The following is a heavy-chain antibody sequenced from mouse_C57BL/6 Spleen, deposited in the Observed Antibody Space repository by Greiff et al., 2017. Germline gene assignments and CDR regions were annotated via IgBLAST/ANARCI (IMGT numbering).Heavy chain of an antibody. CDR1: GYSFTDYN. CDR3: ARGLYYGYDYWYFDV. D-gene: IGHD2-2*01. J-gene: IGHJ1*03. V-gene: IGHV1-39*01. CDR2: INPNYGTT. Sequence: VQLKQSGPELVKPGASVKISCKASGYSFTDYNMNWVKQSNGKSLEWIGVINPNYGTTSYNQKFKGKATLTVDQSSSTAYMQLNSLTSEDSAVYDCARGLYYGYDYWYFDVWGTGTTVTVSS.